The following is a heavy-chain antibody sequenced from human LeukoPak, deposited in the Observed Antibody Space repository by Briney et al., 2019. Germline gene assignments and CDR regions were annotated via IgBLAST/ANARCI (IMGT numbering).Heavy chain of an antibody. D-gene: IGHD2-21*01. CDR3: VRRKNLPSIQYYYYGMDV. CDR1: NGSFSGHY. Sequence: SETLSLTCAIYNGSFSGHYSTWIRQPPGKGLEWIGEIDHSGSTNSNPSLESRVTISVDTSKNQFSLRLSSVTAADTAMYYCVRRKNLPSIQYYYYGMDVWGKGTTVTVSS. CDR2: IDHSGST. J-gene: IGHJ6*04. V-gene: IGHV4-34*01.